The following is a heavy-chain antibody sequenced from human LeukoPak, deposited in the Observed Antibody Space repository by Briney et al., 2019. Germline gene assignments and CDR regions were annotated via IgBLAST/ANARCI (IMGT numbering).Heavy chain of an antibody. D-gene: IGHD6-19*01. CDR2: ISSSSSAI. CDR1: GFTFRNYA. CDR3: ARGDYSSSFDY. V-gene: IGHV3-21*01. Sequence: GGSLRLSCAASGFTFRNYALIWVRQAPGKGLEWLSSISSSSSAIYYADSVHGRFTISRDNARQTLYLEMDSLAVEDTAVYYCARGDYSSSFDYWGQGTLVTDSS. J-gene: IGHJ4*02.